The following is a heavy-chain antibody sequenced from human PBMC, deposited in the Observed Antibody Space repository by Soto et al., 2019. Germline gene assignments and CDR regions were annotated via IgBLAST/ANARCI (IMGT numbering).Heavy chain of an antibody. Sequence: AETLSLTCAVYGGSFSGYYWSWIRQPPGKGLEWIGEINHSGSTNYNPSLKSRVTISVDTSKNQFSLKLSSVTAADTAVYYCARKRDFTYYYGSGSYSERYYGMDVWGQGTTVTVSS. V-gene: IGHV4-34*01. CDR3: ARKRDFTYYYGSGSYSERYYGMDV. CDR1: GGSFSGYY. J-gene: IGHJ6*02. CDR2: INHSGST. D-gene: IGHD3-10*01.